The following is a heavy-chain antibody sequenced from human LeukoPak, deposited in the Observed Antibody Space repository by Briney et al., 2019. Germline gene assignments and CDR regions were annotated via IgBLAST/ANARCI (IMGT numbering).Heavy chain of an antibody. V-gene: IGHV6-1*01. CDR2: TYYRSHWYN. CDR1: GDSVSSNSGA. CDR3: ARGLYTTGWAFQY. J-gene: IGHJ4*02. D-gene: IGHD6-19*01. Sequence: SQTPSLTCAISGDSVSSNSGAWNWIRQSTSRGLEYLGRTYYRSHWYNDYAPSVKSRISITSDTSKNQLSLQLDSVTPEDAAVYYCARGLYTTGWAFQYWGQGVLVAVSS.